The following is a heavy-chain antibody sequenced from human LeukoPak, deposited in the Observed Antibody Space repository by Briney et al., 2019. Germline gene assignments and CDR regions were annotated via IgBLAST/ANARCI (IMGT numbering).Heavy chain of an antibody. Sequence: SETLSLTCTVSGYSISSGYYWGWIRQPPGKGLEWIGSIYHSVNTYYNPSLKSRVTISVDTSKNQFSLKLSSVTAADTAVYYCTRGAKQWLVNYYFDYWGQGTLVTVSS. V-gene: IGHV4-38-2*02. CDR1: GYSISSGYY. J-gene: IGHJ4*02. CDR3: TRGAKQWLVNYYFDY. CDR2: IYHSVNT. D-gene: IGHD6-19*01.